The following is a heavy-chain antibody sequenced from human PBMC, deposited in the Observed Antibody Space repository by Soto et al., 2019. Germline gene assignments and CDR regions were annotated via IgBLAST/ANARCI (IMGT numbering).Heavy chain of an antibody. CDR1: GYTFTSYA. D-gene: IGHD2-21*01. V-gene: IGHV1-18*01. J-gene: IGHJ6*02. Sequence: GASVKVSCKASGYTFTSYAMPWVRQAPGQGLEWMGRISAYNGNTNHAQKFQGRLTMTTDTSTSTAYMELRSLRSDDTAVYYCARGAFCGGAPGCRDMDVWGQGTTVTVSS. CDR2: ISAYNGNT. CDR3: ARGAFCGGAPGCRDMDV.